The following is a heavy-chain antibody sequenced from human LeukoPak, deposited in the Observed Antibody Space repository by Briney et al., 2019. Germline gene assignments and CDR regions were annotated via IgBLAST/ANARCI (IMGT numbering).Heavy chain of an antibody. CDR2: IGAYNGNT. CDR1: GYTFTSYG. D-gene: IGHD3-16*02. CDR3: ARAMITFGGVIATLDY. Sequence: ASVKVSCKASGYTFTSYGISWVRQAPGQGLEWMGWIGAYNGNTNYAQKLQGRVTMTTDTSTSTAYMELRSLRSDDTAVYYCARAMITFGGVIATLDYWGQGTLVTVSS. V-gene: IGHV1-18*01. J-gene: IGHJ4*02.